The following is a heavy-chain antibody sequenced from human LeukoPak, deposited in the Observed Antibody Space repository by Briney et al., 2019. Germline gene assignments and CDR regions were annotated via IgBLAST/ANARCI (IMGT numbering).Heavy chain of an antibody. CDR3: VRDLRYWYFDL. V-gene: IGHV3-21*01. J-gene: IGHJ2*01. CDR1: GFTFNTYS. CDR2: ISSSSSYI. Sequence: PGGSLRLSCAASGFTFNTYSLSWVRQAPGKGLEWVSSISSSSSYIYYADSVKGRFTISRDNAKNSLYLQMNSLRVEDTAIYYCVRDLRYWYFDLWGRGTLVSVSS.